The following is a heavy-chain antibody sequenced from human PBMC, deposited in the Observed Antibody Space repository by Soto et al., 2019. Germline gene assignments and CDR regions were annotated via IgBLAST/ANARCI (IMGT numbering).Heavy chain of an antibody. Sequence: ASXKVSCKASVYTFTSYGISWVRQAPGQGXXXXXXXRXXXGNXXYEXXXXXXVKXXXXXXXSKAYMELRRLRSDDTAVYYCARDVGDVDYWGQGTMVTVSS. V-gene: IGHV1-18*01. CDR2: XRXXXGNX. D-gene: IGHD4-17*01. CDR3: ARDVGDVDY. J-gene: IGHJ4*02. CDR1: VYTFTSYG.